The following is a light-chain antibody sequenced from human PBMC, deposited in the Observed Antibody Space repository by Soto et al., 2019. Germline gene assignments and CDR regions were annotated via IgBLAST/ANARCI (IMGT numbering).Light chain of an antibody. CDR1: QVIRNY. CDR3: QQYEELPYT. CDR2: DIS. V-gene: IGKV1-33*01. Sequence: DITMTQSASSLSASVGDRVTITCQASQVIRNYLNWYRQKPGKAPELLIYDISSLEFGVPSRFGGSGSGTDFTFTITGLQPEDIGTYFCQQYEELPYTFGQGTKLEI. J-gene: IGKJ2*01.